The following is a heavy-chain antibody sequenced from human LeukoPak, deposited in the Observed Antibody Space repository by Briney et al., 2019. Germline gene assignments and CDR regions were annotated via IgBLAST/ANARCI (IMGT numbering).Heavy chain of an antibody. CDR1: GFTFSSYA. Sequence: GGSLRLSCAASGFTFSSYAMVWVRQAPGKGLEWVSVITDGGSSTWYPDSVKGRFTISRDNSKNTLYLEMNSLRAEDTAVYYCARDGTEWLDELLNWFDPWGQGTLVTVSS. J-gene: IGHJ5*02. CDR2: ITDGGSST. CDR3: ARDGTEWLDELLNWFDP. D-gene: IGHD3-3*01. V-gene: IGHV3-23*01.